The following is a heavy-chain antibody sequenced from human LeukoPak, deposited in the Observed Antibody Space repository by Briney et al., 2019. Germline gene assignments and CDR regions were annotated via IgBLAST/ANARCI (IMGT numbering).Heavy chain of an antibody. CDR3: ANYGRGTGFDP. J-gene: IGHJ5*02. CDR1: GFTFSSYG. V-gene: IGHV3-30*02. D-gene: IGHD3-10*01. Sequence: GGSLRLSCAASGFTFSSYGMHWVRQAPGKGLEWVAFIRYDGSIKYYADSVKGRFTISRDNSKSTLYLQMNSLRAEDTAVYYCANYGRGTGFDPWGQGTLVTVSS. CDR2: IRYDGSIK.